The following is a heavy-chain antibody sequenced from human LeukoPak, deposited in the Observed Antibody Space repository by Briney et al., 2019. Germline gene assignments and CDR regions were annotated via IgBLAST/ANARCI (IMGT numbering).Heavy chain of an antibody. CDR1: GFTFTRYW. Sequence: GGSLRLSCAVSGFTFTRYWMHWVRQAPGKGLVWVSRVNPDGSSTIYGDSVKGRFTSSRDNAKNTLYLQMNSLRAEDTAVYYCARGGSYGDYWGQGILVTVSS. CDR2: VNPDGSST. CDR3: ARGGSYGDY. D-gene: IGHD3-16*01. J-gene: IGHJ4*02. V-gene: IGHV3-74*01.